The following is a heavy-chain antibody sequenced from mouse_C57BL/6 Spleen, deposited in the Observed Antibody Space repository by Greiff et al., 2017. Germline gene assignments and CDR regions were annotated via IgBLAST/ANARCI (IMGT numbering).Heavy chain of an antibody. Sequence: VQLQQPGAELVRPGSSVKLSCKASGYTFTSYWMPWVKQRPIQGLEWIGNIDPSDSETHYNQKFKDKATLTVDKSSSTAYMQLSSLTSEDSAVYYCARPGSSPYYFDYWGQGTTLTVSS. V-gene: IGHV1-52*01. J-gene: IGHJ2*01. CDR2: IDPSDSET. CDR3: ARPGSSPYYFDY. D-gene: IGHD1-1*01. CDR1: GYTFTSYW.